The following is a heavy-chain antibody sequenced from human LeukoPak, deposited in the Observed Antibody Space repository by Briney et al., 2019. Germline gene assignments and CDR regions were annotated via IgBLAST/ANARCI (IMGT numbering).Heavy chain of an antibody. CDR2: TYYRSKWYK. D-gene: IGHD6-13*01. J-gene: IGHJ4*02. CDR3: ARDAGIAAAGSFDY. V-gene: IGHV6-1*01. CDR1: GDSVSSNSAA. Sequence: SQTLSLTCAISGDSVSSNSAAWNWIRQSPSRGLEWLGRTYYRSKWYKEYAVSVKSRININPDTSKNQFSLQLNSVTPEDTAVYYCARDAGIAAAGSFDYWGQGTLVTVSS.